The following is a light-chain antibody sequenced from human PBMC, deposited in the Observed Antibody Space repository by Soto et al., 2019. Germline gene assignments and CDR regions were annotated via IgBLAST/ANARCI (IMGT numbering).Light chain of an antibody. V-gene: IGLV1-47*02. CDR1: SSNIGNDF. CDR2: TTR. J-gene: IGLJ1*01. CDR3: ATWDDSLNGFYV. Sequence: QSVLTQVPSESGTPGQTVTISCSGSSSNIGNDFVYWYQQFPGAAPRLVIHTTRVRPSGVPGRFSGSKSGTSASLAISGLRSDDEADYFCATWDDSLNGFYVFGTGTKVTV.